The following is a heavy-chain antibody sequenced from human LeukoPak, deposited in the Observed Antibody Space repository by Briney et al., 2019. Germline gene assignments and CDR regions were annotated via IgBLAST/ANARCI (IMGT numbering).Heavy chain of an antibody. Sequence: SETLSLTCTVSGASISSYYWSWIRQPAGKGLEWIGRIYATGSTNYNPSLESRVTMSVDTSKNHLSLKVTSVTAADTAVYYCARVPSHRGVISNYFDYWGQGTLVTVSS. D-gene: IGHD3-10*01. CDR2: IYATGST. J-gene: IGHJ4*02. CDR1: GASISSYY. V-gene: IGHV4-4*07. CDR3: ARVPSHRGVISNYFDY.